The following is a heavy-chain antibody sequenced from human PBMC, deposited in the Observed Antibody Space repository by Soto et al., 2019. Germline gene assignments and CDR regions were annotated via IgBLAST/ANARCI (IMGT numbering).Heavy chain of an antibody. D-gene: IGHD5-18*01. CDR1: GGTLSDFA. J-gene: IGHJ5*02. CDR2: IISIFETA. V-gene: IGHV1-69*12. CDR3: ARDGDTSMVTSWFDT. Sequence: QVQLVQSGAEVKKPGSSVKVSCKASGGTLSDFAISRLRQAPGQGLEWMGGIISIFETANYAQNFHGRVTITADESTNTAYMELSRLRSDDTAVYYCARDGDTSMVTSWFDTWGQGTLVTVSS.